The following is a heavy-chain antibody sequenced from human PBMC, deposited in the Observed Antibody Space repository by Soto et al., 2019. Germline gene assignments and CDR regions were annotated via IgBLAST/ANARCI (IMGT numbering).Heavy chain of an antibody. J-gene: IGHJ6*02. V-gene: IGHV1-18*01. CDR2: ISAYNGNT. D-gene: IGHD6-19*01. CDR3: ARQQWLYYFYGMDV. Sequence: QVQLVQSGAEVKKPGASVKVSCKASGYTFTTYGISWVRQAPGQGLEWMGWISAYNGNTNYAQKIQGRVTMTTDTSTSTAYMELRSLRSADTAVYCCARQQWLYYFYGMDVWGQGTTVTVSS. CDR1: GYTFTTYG.